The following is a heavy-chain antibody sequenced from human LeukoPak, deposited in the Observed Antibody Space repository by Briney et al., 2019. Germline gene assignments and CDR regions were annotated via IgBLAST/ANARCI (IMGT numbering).Heavy chain of an antibody. J-gene: IGHJ4*02. CDR1: GFTFSSYG. CDR3: AKVARDYGGIDY. CDR2: IRYDGSNK. Sequence: GGSLRLSCAASGFTFSSYGMHWVRQAPGKGLEWVAFIRYDGSNKYYADFVKGRFTISRDNSKNTLYLQMNSLRAEDTAVYYCAKVARDYGGIDYWGQGTLVTVSS. D-gene: IGHD4-23*01. V-gene: IGHV3-30*02.